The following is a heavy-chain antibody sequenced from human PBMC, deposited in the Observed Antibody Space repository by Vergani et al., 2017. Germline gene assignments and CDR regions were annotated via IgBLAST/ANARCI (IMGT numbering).Heavy chain of an antibody. CDR1: GFSLNTRGVS. J-gene: IGHJ6*03. D-gene: IGHD1-7*01. Sequence: QITLKESGPTLVKPTQTLTLTCTFSGFSLNTRGVSVAWIRQPPGKALDWLALIYWNDDQHYSPSLNNRVTITKDTSKNQVVLTMTNMDYVDTGTYYCVYRKSECGTTGCFYPFYYYSDMDVCVKGTTVAVS. V-gene: IGHV2-5*04. CDR2: IYWNDDQ. CDR3: VYRKSECGTTGCFYPFYYYSDMDV.